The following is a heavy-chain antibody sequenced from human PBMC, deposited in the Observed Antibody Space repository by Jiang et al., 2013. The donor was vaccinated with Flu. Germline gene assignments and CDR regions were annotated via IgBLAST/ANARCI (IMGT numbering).Heavy chain of an antibody. CDR3: ARERATGTDPYYFDY. CDR2: ISDSGST. J-gene: IGHJ4*02. Sequence: GSGLVKPSETLSLTCSVSGGSIRNYYWSWIRQSPGKGLDWIGYISDSGSTKYNPSLKSRVTISVDTSKSQFSLKVNSVTAADTAVYYCARERATGTDPYYFDYWGQGTLVTVSS. CDR1: GGSIRNYY. D-gene: IGHD1-1*01. V-gene: IGHV4-59*01.